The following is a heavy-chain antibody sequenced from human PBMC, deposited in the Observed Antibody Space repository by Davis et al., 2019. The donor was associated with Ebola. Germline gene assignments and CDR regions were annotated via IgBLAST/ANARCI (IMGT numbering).Heavy chain of an antibody. CDR1: GYNFAKYW. Sequence: GESLKISCKDSGYNFAKYWIGWVRQMPGKGLDWMGIIYPGDSDTRYSPSFRGQVTISADKSFKTAFLHWSSLKASDTAMYYCATLRRTITGMDDGFDIWGQGTMVTVSS. J-gene: IGHJ3*02. D-gene: IGHD2-8*02. V-gene: IGHV5-51*01. CDR3: ATLRRTITGMDDGFDI. CDR2: IYPGDSDT.